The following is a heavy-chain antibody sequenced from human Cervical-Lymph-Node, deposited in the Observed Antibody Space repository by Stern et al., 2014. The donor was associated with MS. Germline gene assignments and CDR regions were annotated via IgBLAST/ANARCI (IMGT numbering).Heavy chain of an antibody. Sequence: VQLVESGGGVVQPGRSLRLSCAASGFTFSDHAIHWVRQAPGKGLEWVAVISYDGSNTYDADSVKGRFTISRDNSKNTVYLQMNSLRAEDTAVHYCARSYGEGIMDVWGQGTTVTVSS. CDR1: GFTFSDHA. J-gene: IGHJ6*02. D-gene: IGHD3-10*01. CDR2: ISYDGSNT. CDR3: ARSYGEGIMDV. V-gene: IGHV3-30*01.